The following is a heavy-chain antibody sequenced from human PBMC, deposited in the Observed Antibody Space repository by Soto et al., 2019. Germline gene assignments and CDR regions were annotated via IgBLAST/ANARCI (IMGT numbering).Heavy chain of an antibody. CDR2: VIPIFGTA. D-gene: IGHD3-22*01. J-gene: IGHJ3*02. CDR1: GGTFSSYA. V-gene: IGHV1-69*01. Sequence: QVQLVQSGAEVKKPGSSVKVSCKASGGTFSSYAISWVRQAPGQGLEWMGGVIPIFGTANYAQKFQGRVTITADESTSTAYMELSSLRSEDTAVYYCASGYYYDSSGYYDAFDIWGQGTMVTVSS. CDR3: ASGYYYDSSGYYDAFDI.